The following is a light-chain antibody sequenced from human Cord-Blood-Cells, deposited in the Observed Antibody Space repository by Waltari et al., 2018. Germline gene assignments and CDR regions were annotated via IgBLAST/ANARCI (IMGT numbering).Light chain of an antibody. V-gene: IGLV2-14*01. J-gene: IGLJ1*01. Sequence: QSALTQPAPVSGSPGQSITIPCTGTSSDVGGYNSVPWYQQHPGKAPKLMIYEVSNRPSGVSNRFSGSKSGNTASLTISGLQAEDEADYYCSSYTSSSTYVFGTGTKVTVL. CDR1: SSDVGGYNS. CDR2: EVS. CDR3: SSYTSSSTYV.